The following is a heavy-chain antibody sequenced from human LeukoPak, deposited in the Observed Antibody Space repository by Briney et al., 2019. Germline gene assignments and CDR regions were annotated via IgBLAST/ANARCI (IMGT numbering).Heavy chain of an antibody. CDR1: GGSISGSFYY. D-gene: IGHD3/OR15-3a*01. V-gene: IGHV4-39*01. J-gene: IGHJ4*02. CDR3: ARRGLIDY. Sequence: TSETLSLTCTVSGGSISGSFYYWGWIRQPPGKGLEWIGSIYYSGSTYYNPSLKSRVTISVDTSKNQFSLNLSSVTAADTAVYYCARRGLIDYWGQGTLVTVSS. CDR2: IYYSGST.